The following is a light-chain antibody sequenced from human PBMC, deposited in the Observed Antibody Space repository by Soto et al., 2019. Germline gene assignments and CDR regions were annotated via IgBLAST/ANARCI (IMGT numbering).Light chain of an antibody. Sequence: IGLTQSPGTLSLSPGDRATLSCRASQSLSSNYLAWYQQKPGQAPKVLIYRASSRATGIPDRFSGSGSGTDFTLTISRLEPEDFAVYYCQQYGSSPLTFGGGTKVDIK. CDR2: RAS. V-gene: IGKV3-20*01. CDR3: QQYGSSPLT. J-gene: IGKJ4*01. CDR1: QSLSSNY.